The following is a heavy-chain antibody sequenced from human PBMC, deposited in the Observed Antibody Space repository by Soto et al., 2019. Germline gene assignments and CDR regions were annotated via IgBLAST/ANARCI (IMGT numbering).Heavy chain of an antibody. Sequence: QVQLVQSGAEVKKPGASVKVSCKASGYTFTSYGISWVRQAPGQGLEWMGWISAYNGNTNYAQKFQGRVTMTTDTSTSTAYMELRSLRSDDTAVYYCAREPTMIVVIITGGGFDLWGQGTMVTVS. CDR2: ISAYNGNT. CDR3: AREPTMIVVIITGGGFDL. J-gene: IGHJ3*01. V-gene: IGHV1-18*01. CDR1: GYTFTSYG. D-gene: IGHD3-22*01.